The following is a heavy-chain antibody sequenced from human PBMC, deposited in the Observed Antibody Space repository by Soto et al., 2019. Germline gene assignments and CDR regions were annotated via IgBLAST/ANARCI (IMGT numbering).Heavy chain of an antibody. V-gene: IGHV3-7*01. D-gene: IGHD6-25*01. CDR2: IKQDGSEK. CDR1: EFTFSFDR. J-gene: IGHJ6*02. Sequence: GWSLRLSCAASEFTFSFDRMSWVRQAPWKGLEWVANIKQDGSEKNYADSVKGRFTISRDNAKNSLYLEMSSLRAEDTAVYYCARLDSGAAYYYGLDAWGQGTTVTVSS. CDR3: ARLDSGAAYYYGLDA.